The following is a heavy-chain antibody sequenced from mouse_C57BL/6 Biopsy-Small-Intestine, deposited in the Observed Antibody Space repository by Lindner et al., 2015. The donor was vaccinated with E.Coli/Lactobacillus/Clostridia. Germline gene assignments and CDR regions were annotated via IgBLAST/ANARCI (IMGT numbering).Heavy chain of an antibody. J-gene: IGHJ3*01. CDR1: GYTFTSYY. CDR3: ARATGLLDRHDFWSGYYHDAFDI. D-gene: IGHD1-1*02. CDR2: INPRGGST. V-gene: IGHV1-53*01. Sequence: SVKVSCKASGYTFTSYYMHWVRQAPGQGLEWMGIINPRGGSTSYAQKFQGRVTMTRDTSTSTVHMELSSLRSEDTAVYHCARATGLLDRHDFWSGYYHDAFDIWGQGTMVTVSS.